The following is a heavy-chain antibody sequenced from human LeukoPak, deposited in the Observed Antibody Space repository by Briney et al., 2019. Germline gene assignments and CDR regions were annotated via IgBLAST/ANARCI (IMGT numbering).Heavy chain of an antibody. CDR1: GFTFSSYS. Sequence: PGGSLRLSCAASGFTFSSYSMNWVRQAPGKGLEWVSYISSSSSTIYYADSVKGRFTISRDNSKNTLYLQMNSLRAEDTAVYYCASYDFWSGIFDYWGQGTLVTVSS. CDR3: ASYDFWSGIFDY. V-gene: IGHV3-48*01. J-gene: IGHJ4*02. CDR2: ISSSSSTI. D-gene: IGHD3-3*01.